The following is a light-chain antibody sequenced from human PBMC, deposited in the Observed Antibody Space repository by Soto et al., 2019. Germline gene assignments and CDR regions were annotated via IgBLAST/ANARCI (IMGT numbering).Light chain of an antibody. J-gene: IGLJ1*01. CDR2: ANS. CDR3: QSYDSSLSAYV. V-gene: IGLV1-40*01. CDR1: SSNTGAGYD. Sequence: QSVLTQPPSVSGAPGQRVTISCTGSSSNTGAGYDVHWYQQLPGTAPNLLIYANSNRPSGVPDRFSGSKSGTSASLAITGLQAEDEADYYCQSYDSSLSAYVFGTGTKLTVL.